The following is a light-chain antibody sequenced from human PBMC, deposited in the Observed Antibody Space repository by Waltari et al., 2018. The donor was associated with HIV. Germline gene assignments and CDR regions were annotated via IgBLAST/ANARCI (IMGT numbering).Light chain of an antibody. J-gene: IGLJ2*01. V-gene: IGLV2-11*01. CDR2: DVN. CDR1: SSDVGGYNY. CDR3: CSYADNYPVV. Sequence: QSALTQPRSVSGSPGQSVTISCPGTSSDVGGYNYLQWYQQHPCKAPKFMIYDVNKRPSGVPDLFAGSKSGNTASLTISGLQAEDEADYYCCSYADNYPVVFGGGTKLTVL.